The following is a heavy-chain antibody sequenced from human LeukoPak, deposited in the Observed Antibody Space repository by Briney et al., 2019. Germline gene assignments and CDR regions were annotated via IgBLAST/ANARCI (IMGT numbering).Heavy chain of an antibody. Sequence: SETLSLTCTVSSGSISGSSYFWGWIRQPPGKGLEWIGEINHSGSTNYNPSLKSRVTISVDTSKNQFSLKLSSVTAADTAVYYCARGSSGWYRGWFDPWGQGTLVTVSS. CDR2: INHSGST. J-gene: IGHJ5*02. CDR3: ARGSSGWYRGWFDP. V-gene: IGHV4-39*07. CDR1: SGSISGSSYF. D-gene: IGHD6-19*01.